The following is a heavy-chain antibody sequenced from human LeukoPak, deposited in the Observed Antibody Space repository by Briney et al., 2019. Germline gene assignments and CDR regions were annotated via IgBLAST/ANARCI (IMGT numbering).Heavy chain of an antibody. CDR1: GFTFSSYG. J-gene: IGHJ4*02. V-gene: IGHV3-30*18. CDR3: AKDLVWTY. Sequence: GRSLRLSCAASGFTFSSYGMDWVRQAPGKGREWGAVISYDGSNKYYAASVKGRFTISRDNSKNTLYLKMNSLRAEDTDVYYCAKDLVWTYWGQGTLVTASS. D-gene: IGHD3/OR15-3a*01. CDR2: ISYDGSNK.